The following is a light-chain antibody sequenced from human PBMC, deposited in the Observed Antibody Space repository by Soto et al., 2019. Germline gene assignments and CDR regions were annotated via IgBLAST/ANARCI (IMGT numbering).Light chain of an antibody. J-gene: IGLJ1*01. CDR2: EVT. CDR3: CSYAGRSHYV. CDR1: SSDVGNYDL. V-gene: IGLV2-23*02. Sequence: QSVLTQPASVSGSPGQSITISCTGVSSDVGNYDLVSWYQQHPDKAPQLMIYEVTKRPSGVSNRFSGSKSGNTASLIIFGLQTEDEADYYCCSYAGRSHYVFGTGTKVTVL.